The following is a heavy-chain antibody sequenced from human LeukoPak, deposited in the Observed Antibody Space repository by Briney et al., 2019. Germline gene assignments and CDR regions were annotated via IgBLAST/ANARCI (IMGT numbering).Heavy chain of an antibody. CDR2: IYHSGST. J-gene: IGHJ5*02. CDR3: ARGAVRHLDWFDP. V-gene: IGHV4-38-2*02. Sequence: PSETLSLTCTVSGYSISSGYYWGWIRQPPGKGLEWIGSIYHSGSTYYNPSLKSRVTISVDTSKNQFSLKLSSVTAADTAVYYCARGAVRHLDWFDPWGQGTLVTVSS. D-gene: IGHD6-6*01. CDR1: GYSISSGYY.